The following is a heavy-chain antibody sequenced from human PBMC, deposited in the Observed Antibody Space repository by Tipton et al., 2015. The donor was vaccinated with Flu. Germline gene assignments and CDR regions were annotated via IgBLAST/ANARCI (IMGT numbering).Heavy chain of an antibody. CDR1: SGSISDYY. CDR3: ARDNLLQSGGTRPYYYYAMDV. Sequence: LRLSCTVSSGSISDYYWSWIRQPPGSGLEWIGNIYYSGSTNYNPSLKSRVTISVDTSKNQFSLKLRSVTAADTAVYYCARDNLLQSGGTRPYYYYAMDVWGQGPTVTVSS. J-gene: IGHJ6*02. CDR2: IYYSGST. V-gene: IGHV4-59*01. D-gene: IGHD1-26*01.